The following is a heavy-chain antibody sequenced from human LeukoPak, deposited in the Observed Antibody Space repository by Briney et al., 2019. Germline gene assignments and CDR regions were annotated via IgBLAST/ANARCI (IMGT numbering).Heavy chain of an antibody. V-gene: IGHV3-23*01. J-gene: IGHJ4*02. Sequence: GGSLRLSCAASGFTFSSYAMRWVRQAPGKGLEWVSGISASGGSTYYADSVKGRFTISRDNSKNTLYLQMNSLRAEDTAVYYCAGRLTGSYFDYWGQGTLVTVSS. CDR3: AGRLTGSYFDY. D-gene: IGHD3-9*01. CDR2: ISASGGST. CDR1: GFTFSSYA.